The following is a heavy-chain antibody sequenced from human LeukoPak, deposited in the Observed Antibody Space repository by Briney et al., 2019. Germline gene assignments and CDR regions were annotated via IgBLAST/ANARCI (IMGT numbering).Heavy chain of an antibody. CDR2: INPNSGGT. CDR1: GYSFTAYY. D-gene: IGHD2-15*01. J-gene: IGHJ5*02. V-gene: IGHV1-2*02. CDR3: ASYDDGYCSGGSCYNWFDP. Sequence: ASVKVSCKASGYSFTAYYMHWVRQAPGQGLEWMGWINPNSGGTNYAQKFQGRVTMTRDTSITTAYMELSRLRSDDTAVYYCASYDDGYCSGGSCYNWFDPWGQGTLVTVSS.